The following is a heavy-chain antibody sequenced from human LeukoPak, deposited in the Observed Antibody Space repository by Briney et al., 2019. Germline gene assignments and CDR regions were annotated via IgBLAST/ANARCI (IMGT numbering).Heavy chain of an antibody. D-gene: IGHD1-26*01. J-gene: IGHJ3*01. CDR2: ISYDGSDR. V-gene: IGHV3-30-3*01. CDR1: GFTFSRYA. CDR3: ARGSIVGATVPLDV. Sequence: RGSLKLSCAASGFTFSRYAIHWVRQAPGKGLEWVAAISYDGSDRPYADSVKGRFIISRDNSKNTLYVQMNSLRPEDTAVYYCARGSIVGATVPLDVWGQGTMVTVSS.